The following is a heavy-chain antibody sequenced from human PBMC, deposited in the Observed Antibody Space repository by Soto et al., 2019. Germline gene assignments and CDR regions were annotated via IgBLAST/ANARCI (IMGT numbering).Heavy chain of an antibody. V-gene: IGHV4-31*03. Sequence: PSETLSLTCTVSGGSINSNDYYWDWIRQHPGKGLEWIGYNYYSGITYYNPSLKSRVTISLDTSKSQFSLKLSSVTAADTAVYYCARGSSIAGLYYGMDVWGQGTTVTVSS. CDR1: GGSINSNDYY. D-gene: IGHD6-6*01. CDR2: NYYSGIT. J-gene: IGHJ6*02. CDR3: ARGSSIAGLYYGMDV.